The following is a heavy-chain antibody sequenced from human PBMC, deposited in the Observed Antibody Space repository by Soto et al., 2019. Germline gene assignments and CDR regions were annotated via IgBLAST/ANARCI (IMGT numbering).Heavy chain of an antibody. D-gene: IGHD2-8*01. Sequence: ASVKVSCKXSGYTFTSYDINWVRQATGQGLEWMGWMNPNSGNTGYAQKFQGRVTMTRNTSISTAYMELSSLRSEDTAVYYCARVLMAYARPPGKYYYYYYGMDVWGQGTTVTV. J-gene: IGHJ6*02. CDR2: MNPNSGNT. CDR1: GYTFTSYD. V-gene: IGHV1-8*01. CDR3: ARVLMAYARPPGKYYYYYYGMDV.